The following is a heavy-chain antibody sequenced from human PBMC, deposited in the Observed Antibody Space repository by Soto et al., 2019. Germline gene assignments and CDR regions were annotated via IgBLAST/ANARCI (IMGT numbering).Heavy chain of an antibody. V-gene: IGHV4-34*01. D-gene: IGHD1-1*01. CDR2: IDDGGRK. J-gene: IGHJ4*02. CDR3: ARGRTASFY. Sequence: QVQLQQWGAGLLKPSETLSLTCAVSGGSPSGYYWSWIRQPPGKGLEWVSDIDDGGRKNCKPSLKSRLTISVENTKNHFSLRLTSMTAADTSVYYCARGRTASFYWGQGTPDTVAS. CDR1: GGSPSGYY.